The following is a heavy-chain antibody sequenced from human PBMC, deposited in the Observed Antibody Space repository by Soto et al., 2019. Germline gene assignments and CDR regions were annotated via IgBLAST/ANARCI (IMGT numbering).Heavy chain of an antibody. CDR3: ARDAAVGLFDY. CDR1: GYTFTSYG. J-gene: IGHJ4*02. V-gene: IGHV1-18*01. D-gene: IGHD1-26*01. CDR2: VNPYNGNT. Sequence: ASVKVSCKASGYTFTSYGISWVRQAPGQGLEWMGWVNPYNGNTKYAQKLQGRVTMTTDTSTSTAYMELRSLRSDDTAVYYCARDAAVGLFDYWGQGTLVTVSS.